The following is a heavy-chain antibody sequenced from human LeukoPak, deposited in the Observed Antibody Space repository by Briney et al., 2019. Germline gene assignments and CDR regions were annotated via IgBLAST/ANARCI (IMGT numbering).Heavy chain of an antibody. CDR3: AKDFMRSGYYQPFDY. Sequence: LSGGSLRLSCAASGFTFSSYAMSWVRQAPGKGLEWVSAISGSGGSTYYADSVKGRFTISRDNSKNTLYLQMNSLRAEDTAVYYCAKDFMRSGYYQPFDYWGQGTLVTVSS. D-gene: IGHD3-3*01. J-gene: IGHJ4*02. V-gene: IGHV3-23*01. CDR2: ISGSGGST. CDR1: GFTFSSYA.